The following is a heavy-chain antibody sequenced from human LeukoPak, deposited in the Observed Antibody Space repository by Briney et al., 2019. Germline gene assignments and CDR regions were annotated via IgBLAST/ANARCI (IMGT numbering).Heavy chain of an antibody. J-gene: IGHJ4*02. CDR2: INPNSGGT. D-gene: IGHD3-10*01. V-gene: IGHV1-2*02. Sequence: ASVKVSCKASGDTFTGYYMHWVRQAPGQGREWMGWINPNSGGTNYAQKFQGRVTMTRDTSISTAYMELSRLRSDDTVVYYCARVWSGNFDYWGQGTLVTVSS. CDR3: ARVWSGNFDY. CDR1: GDTFTGYY.